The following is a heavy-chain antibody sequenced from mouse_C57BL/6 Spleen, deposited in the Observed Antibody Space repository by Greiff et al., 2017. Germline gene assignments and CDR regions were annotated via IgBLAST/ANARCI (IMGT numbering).Heavy chain of an antibody. Sequence: EVKVVESGGDLVKPGGSLKLSCAASGFTFSSYGMSWVRQTPDKRLEWVATISSGGSYTYYPDSVKGRFTISRDNAKNTLYLQMSSLKSEDTAMYYCARRLGEGFDYWGQGTTLTVSS. D-gene: IGHD4-1*01. V-gene: IGHV5-6*02. CDR1: GFTFSSYG. CDR3: ARRLGEGFDY. CDR2: ISSGGSYT. J-gene: IGHJ2*01.